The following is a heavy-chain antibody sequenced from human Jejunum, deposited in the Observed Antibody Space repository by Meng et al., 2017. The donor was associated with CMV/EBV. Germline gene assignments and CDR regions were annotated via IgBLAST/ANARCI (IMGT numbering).Heavy chain of an antibody. J-gene: IGHJ4*02. D-gene: IGHD1-1*01. V-gene: IGHV1-18*01. CDR1: FTSYG. CDR3: ARDFFPRWVVLRNGTGPVDY. CDR2: ISDYTGKI. Sequence: FTSYGISWVRQAPGQGLEWMGWISDYTGKINYPRKLQGRVTMTTDTSTSTAYMELRSLRSDDTAVYYCARDFFPRWVVLRNGTGPVDYWGQGTLVTVSS.